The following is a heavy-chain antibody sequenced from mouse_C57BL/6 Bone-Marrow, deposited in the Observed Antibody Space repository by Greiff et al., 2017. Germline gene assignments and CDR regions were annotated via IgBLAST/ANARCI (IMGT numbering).Heavy chain of an antibody. V-gene: IGHV5-17*01. J-gene: IGHJ3*01. CDR1: GFTFSDYG. D-gene: IGHD6-1*01. CDR2: ISSGSSTI. CDR3: ARRRSLWFAY. Sequence: EVHLVESGGGLVKPGGSLKLSCAASGFTFSDYGMHWVRQAPEKGLEWVAYISSGSSTIYYADTVKGRFTISRDNAKNTLFLQMTSLRAEDAARYYCARRRSLWFAYWGEGTLVTVSA.